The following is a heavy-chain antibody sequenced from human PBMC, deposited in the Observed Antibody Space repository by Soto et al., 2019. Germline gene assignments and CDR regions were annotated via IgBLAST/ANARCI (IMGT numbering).Heavy chain of an antibody. Sequence: SETLSLTCSVSGGSMRNYYWNWIRQPPGKGLEWIAYIYYSGNTNYNPSVKSRVTMSVDTSKNQFSLKLSSVTAADTAVYYCARASSNYIRRYNWFDPWGQGTLVTVSS. V-gene: IGHV4-59*01. J-gene: IGHJ5*02. CDR2: IYYSGNT. CDR1: GGSMRNYY. D-gene: IGHD4-4*01. CDR3: ARASSNYIRRYNWFDP.